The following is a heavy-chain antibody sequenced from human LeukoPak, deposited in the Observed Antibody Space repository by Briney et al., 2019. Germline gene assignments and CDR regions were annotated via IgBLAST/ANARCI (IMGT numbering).Heavy chain of an antibody. CDR2: ISTNGGHT. D-gene: IGHD2-2*01. CDR3: VKDLLGYCSSTSCYATGPFDY. CDR1: GFSFSNYA. Sequence: PGGSLRLSCSASGFSFSNYAMHWVHQAPGKGLEYVSAISTNGGHTYYADSVQGRFTISRDDSKNTLYLQMSSLRAEDTALYYCVKDLLGYCSSTSCYATGPFDYWGQGTLVTVSS. V-gene: IGHV3-64D*09. J-gene: IGHJ4*02.